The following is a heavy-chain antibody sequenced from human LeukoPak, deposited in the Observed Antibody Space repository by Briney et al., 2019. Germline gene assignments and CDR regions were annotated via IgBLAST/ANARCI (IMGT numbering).Heavy chain of an antibody. CDR2: IIPILGIA. CDR3: ARAVDCSGGSCYSWGDY. D-gene: IGHD2-15*01. Sequence: SVKVSCKASGGTFSSYAISWVRQAPGQGLEWMGRIIPILGIANYAQKFQGRVTMTRDTSTSTVYMELSSLRSEDTAVYYCARAVDCSGGSCYSWGDYWGQGTLVTVSS. J-gene: IGHJ4*02. V-gene: IGHV1-69*04. CDR1: GGTFSSYA.